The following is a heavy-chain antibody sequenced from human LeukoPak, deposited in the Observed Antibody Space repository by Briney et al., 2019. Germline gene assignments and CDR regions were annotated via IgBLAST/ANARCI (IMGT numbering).Heavy chain of an antibody. Sequence: PSETLSLTCTVSGGSISSGGYYWSWIRQHPGKGLEWIAYIYYSGSTYYNPSLKSRVTISVDTSKNQFSLKLSSVTAADTAVYYCARADYSSSWFLDYWGQGTLSPSPQ. J-gene: IGHJ4*02. D-gene: IGHD6-13*01. CDR2: IYYSGST. CDR3: ARADYSSSWFLDY. V-gene: IGHV4-31*03. CDR1: GGSISSGGYY.